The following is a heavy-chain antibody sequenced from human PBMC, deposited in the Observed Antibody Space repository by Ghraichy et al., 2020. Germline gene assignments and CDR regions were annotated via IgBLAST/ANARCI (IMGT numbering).Heavy chain of an antibody. CDR3: SGPSGYGTGSYYPLEH. CDR2: IYNTGPT. J-gene: IGHJ4*02. CDR1: GGSINIVSFY. D-gene: IGHD3-10*01. Sequence: SETLSLTCTVSGGSINIVSFYWGWVRQPPGKGLEWIGNIYNTGPTSYNPSLKSRVNISVDTSKNEFSLRLTSVTAADTAVYFCSGPSGYGTGSYYPLEHWGQGSLVTVTS. V-gene: IGHV4-39*01.